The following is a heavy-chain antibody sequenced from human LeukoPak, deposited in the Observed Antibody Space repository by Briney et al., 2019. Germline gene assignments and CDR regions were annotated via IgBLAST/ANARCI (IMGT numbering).Heavy chain of an antibody. J-gene: IGHJ6*02. CDR1: GFTFSSYA. CDR2: ISGSGGST. CDR3: AKGGNWNHGPRHYYGMDV. V-gene: IGHV3-23*01. D-gene: IGHD1-14*01. Sequence: GGSLRLSCAASGFTFSSYAMSWGRQAPGKGLEWVSAISGSGGSTYYADSVKGRFTISRDNSKNTLYLQMNSLRAEDTAVYYCAKGGNWNHGPRHYYGMDVWGQGTTVTVSS.